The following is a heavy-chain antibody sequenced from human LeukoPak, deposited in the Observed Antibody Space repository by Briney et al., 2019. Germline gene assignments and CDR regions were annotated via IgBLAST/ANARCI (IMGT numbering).Heavy chain of an antibody. V-gene: IGHV3-11*01. D-gene: IGHD2-15*01. CDR1: EFTFSDYY. CDR2: ISSSGDTI. Sequence: PGGSLRLSCAASEFTFSDYYMSWIRQAPGKGLEWVSYISSSGDTIFYADSVKGRFTISRDNAKNSLSLQVNSVRAEDTALYYCAGVVYCSGGICHIFAFDIWGQGTMVTVSS. CDR3: AGVVYCSGGICHIFAFDI. J-gene: IGHJ3*02.